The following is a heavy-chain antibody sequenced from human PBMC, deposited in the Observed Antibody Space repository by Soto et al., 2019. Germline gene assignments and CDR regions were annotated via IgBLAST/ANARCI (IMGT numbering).Heavy chain of an antibody. CDR3: AKATRGVWYFDL. J-gene: IGHJ2*01. V-gene: IGHV6-1*01. CDR2: TYYRSKWYN. CDR1: GDSVSSNSAA. Sequence: SQTLSLTCAISGDSVSSNSAAWNWIRQSPSRGLEWLGRTYYRSKWYNDYAVSVKSRITINPDTSKNQFSLQLNSVTPEDTDGYYCAKATRGVWYFDLWGRGTLVTVSS. D-gene: IGHD2-2*01.